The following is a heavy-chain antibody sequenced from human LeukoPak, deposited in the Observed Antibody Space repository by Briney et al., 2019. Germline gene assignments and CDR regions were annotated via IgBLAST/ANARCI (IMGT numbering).Heavy chain of an antibody. CDR3: ANDPYDFWSGYYPNWFDP. CDR1: GFTFSSYA. D-gene: IGHD3-3*01. Sequence: GGSLRLSCAASGFTFSSYAMSWVRQAPGKGLEWVSAISGSGGSTYYADSVKGRFTISRDNSKNTLYLQMTSLRAEDTAVYYCANDPYDFWSGYYPNWFDPWGQGTLVTVSS. V-gene: IGHV3-23*01. J-gene: IGHJ5*02. CDR2: ISGSGGST.